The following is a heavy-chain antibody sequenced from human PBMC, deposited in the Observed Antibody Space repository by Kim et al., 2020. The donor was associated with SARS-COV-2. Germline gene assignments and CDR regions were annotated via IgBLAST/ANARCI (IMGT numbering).Heavy chain of an antibody. CDR2: ISSSGSTI. CDR1: GFTFSSYE. V-gene: IGHV3-48*03. D-gene: IGHD3-22*01. Sequence: GGSLRLSCAASGFTFSSYEMNWVRQAPGKGLEWVSYISSSGSTIYYAESVKGRFTISRDNAKNSLYLQMNSLRAEDTAVYYCARVGWTYYYDSSGYYFYYYGMDVWGQGTTVTVSS. J-gene: IGHJ6*02. CDR3: ARVGWTYYYDSSGYYFYYYGMDV.